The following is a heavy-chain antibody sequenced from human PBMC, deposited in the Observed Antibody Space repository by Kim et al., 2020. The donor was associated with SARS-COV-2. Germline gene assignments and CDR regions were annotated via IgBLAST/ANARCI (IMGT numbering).Heavy chain of an antibody. CDR1: GFTFSSYW. CDR3: ARDAYYDILTGYDTHFDY. CDR2: IKQDGSEK. D-gene: IGHD3-9*01. J-gene: IGHJ4*02. V-gene: IGHV3-7*03. Sequence: GGSLRLSCAASGFTFSSYWMSWVRQAPGKGLEWVANIKQDGSEKYYVDSVKGRFTISRDNAKNSLYLQMNSLRAEDTAVYYCARDAYYDILTGYDTHFDYWGQGTLVTVSS.